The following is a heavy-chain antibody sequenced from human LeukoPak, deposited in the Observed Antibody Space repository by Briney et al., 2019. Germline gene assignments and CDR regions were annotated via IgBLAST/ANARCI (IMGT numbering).Heavy chain of an antibody. D-gene: IGHD3-22*01. V-gene: IGHV3-11*01. J-gene: IGHJ4*02. CDR3: ARTKYYDSPVEPYYFDY. CDR1: GFTFSDYY. CDR2: ISSSGSNI. Sequence: PGGSLRLSCAAPGFTFSDYYMSWVRQAPGKGLEWVSYISSSGSNIFYADSVKGRFTISRDNAKNSLYLQMNSLRAEDTAVYYCARTKYYDSPVEPYYFDYWGQGTLVTVSS.